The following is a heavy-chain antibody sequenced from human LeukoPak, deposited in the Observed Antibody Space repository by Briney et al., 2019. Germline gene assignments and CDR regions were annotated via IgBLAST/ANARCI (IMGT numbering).Heavy chain of an antibody. J-gene: IGHJ4*02. D-gene: IGHD3-3*01. CDR3: ASNYFIPYDFWSGFDY. CDR1: GFTFSSYA. V-gene: IGHV3-7*01. CDR2: IKQDGSEK. Sequence: GGSLRLSCAASGFTFSSYAMSWVRQAPGKGLEWVANIKQDGSEKYYVDSVKGRFTISRDNAKNSLYLQMNSLRAEDTAVYYCASNYFIPYDFWSGFDYWGQGTLVTVSS.